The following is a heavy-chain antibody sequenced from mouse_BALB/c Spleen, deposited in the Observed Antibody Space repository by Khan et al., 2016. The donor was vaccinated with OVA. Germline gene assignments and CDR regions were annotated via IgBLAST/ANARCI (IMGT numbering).Heavy chain of an antibody. CDR2: TDPANGNT. J-gene: IGHJ2*01. CDR1: GYNIKDIY. CDR3: RISTINA. V-gene: IGHV14-3*02. Sequence: VQLKESGAELVKPAASLKLSCTASGYNIKDIYIHWVKQRPEKGLERIRRTDPANGNTKYDPKFQGKATITADTSSNTAYLQLSRLTSEDTAVYYCRISTINAWGQGTTLTVSS.